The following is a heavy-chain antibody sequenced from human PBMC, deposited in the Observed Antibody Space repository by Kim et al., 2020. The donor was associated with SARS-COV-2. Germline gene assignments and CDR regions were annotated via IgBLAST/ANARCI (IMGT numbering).Heavy chain of an antibody. Sequence: SETLSLTCTVSGGSISSGDYYWSWIRQPPGKGLEWIGYIYYSGSTYYNPSLKSRVTISVDTSKNQFSLKLSSVTAADTAVYYCARDGPRDDSSGYRLQHWGQGTLVTVSS. CDR3: ARDGPRDDSSGYRLQH. D-gene: IGHD3-22*01. CDR2: IYYSGST. CDR1: GGSISSGDYY. J-gene: IGHJ1*01. V-gene: IGHV4-30-4*01.